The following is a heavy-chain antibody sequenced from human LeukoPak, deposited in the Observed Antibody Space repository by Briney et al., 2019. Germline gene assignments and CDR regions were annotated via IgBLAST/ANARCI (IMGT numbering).Heavy chain of an antibody. D-gene: IGHD3-9*01. Sequence: QPGGSLRLSCAASGFTFSSYAMSWVRQAPRKGLEWVSAISGSGGSTYYADSVKGRFTISRDNSKNTLYLQMNSLRAEDTAVYYCANDILTGSHPGDYWGQGTLVTVYS. V-gene: IGHV3-23*01. J-gene: IGHJ4*02. CDR3: ANDILTGSHPGDY. CDR2: ISGSGGST. CDR1: GFTFSSYA.